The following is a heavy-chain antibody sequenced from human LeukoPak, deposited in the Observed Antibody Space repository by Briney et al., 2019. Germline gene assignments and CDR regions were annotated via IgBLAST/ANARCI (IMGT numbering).Heavy chain of an antibody. V-gene: IGHV3-21*01. CDR1: GFTLSSYS. J-gene: IGHJ4*02. CDR2: ISSSSSYI. CDR3: AKDYIGYCSGGSCAPGFDY. D-gene: IGHD2-15*01. Sequence: GGSLRLSCATSGFTLSSYSMDWVRQAPGKGLEWVSSISSSSSYIYYADSVKGRFTISRDNAKNSLDLQMNSLRAEDTAVYYCAKDYIGYCSGGSCAPGFDYWGQGTLVTVSS.